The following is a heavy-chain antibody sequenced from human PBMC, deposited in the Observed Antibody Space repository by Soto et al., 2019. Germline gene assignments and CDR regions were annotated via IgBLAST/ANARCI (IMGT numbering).Heavy chain of an antibody. Sequence: ASVKVSCKASGYTFTSYAMHWVRQAPGQRLEWMGWINAGNGNTKYSQKFQGRVTITRDTSASTAYMELSSLRSEDTAVYYCARGGVLGLGEYWYFDLWGGGTLVTVCS. CDR3: ARGGVLGLGEYWYFDL. CDR1: GYTFTSYA. D-gene: IGHD3-10*01. J-gene: IGHJ2*01. CDR2: INAGNGNT. V-gene: IGHV1-3*01.